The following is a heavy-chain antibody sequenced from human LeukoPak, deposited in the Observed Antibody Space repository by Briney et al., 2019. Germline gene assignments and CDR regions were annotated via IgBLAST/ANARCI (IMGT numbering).Heavy chain of an antibody. J-gene: IGHJ4*02. CDR3: AKVNYYDSSGYPYYFDY. CDR1: GFTFSSYW. CDR2: ISPDGSFT. D-gene: IGHD3-22*01. V-gene: IGHV3-74*01. Sequence: PGGSLRLSCAAAGFTFSSYWMHWVRQVPGKGLVWVSRISPDGSFTSYADSVKGRFTISRDNSKNTLYLQMNSLRAEDTAVYYCAKVNYYDSSGYPYYFDYWGQGTLVTVSS.